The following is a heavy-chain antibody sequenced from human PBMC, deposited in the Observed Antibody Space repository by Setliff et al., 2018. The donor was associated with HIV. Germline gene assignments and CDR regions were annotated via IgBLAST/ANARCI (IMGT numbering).Heavy chain of an antibody. V-gene: IGHV1-69*05. D-gene: IGHD5-18*01. CDR3: ARRGDATMAFSFDF. CDR1: GDTFSSYA. CDR2: IIPMFGTA. Sequence: SVKVSCKASGDTFSSYAISWVRQAPGQGLEWMGRIIPMFGTANYAQKFQGRVSITRDTPARTANMELNSLRSEDTAVYYCARRGDATMAFSFDFWGQGSLVTVSS. J-gene: IGHJ5*01.